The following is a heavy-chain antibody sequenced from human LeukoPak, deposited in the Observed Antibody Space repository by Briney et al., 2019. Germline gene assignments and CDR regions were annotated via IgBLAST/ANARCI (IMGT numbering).Heavy chain of an antibody. CDR3: ATYDSSVWGSPIGEDAFDI. D-gene: IGHD3-16*01. J-gene: IGHJ3*02. CDR1: VYTLTELS. CDR2: FDPEDGET. V-gene: IGHV1-24*01. Sequence: GASVTVSRMVSVYTLTELSMHWVRPAPGKGLAWMGGFDPEDGETIYAQKFQGRVTMTEDTSTDTAYMELSSLRSEDTAVYYCATYDSSVWGSPIGEDAFDIWGQGTMVTVSS.